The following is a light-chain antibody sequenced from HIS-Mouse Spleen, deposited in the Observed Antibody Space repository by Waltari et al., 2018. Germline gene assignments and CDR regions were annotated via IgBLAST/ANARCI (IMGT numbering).Light chain of an antibody. J-gene: IGLJ3*02. Sequence: QSVLTQPPSASGTPGQRVTISWSGRSSNIGSNHVNWYQQLPGTAPKILIYSNNQRPSGVPDRFSGSKSGTSASLAISGLQSEDEADYYCAAWDDSLNGWVFGGGTKLTVL. CDR1: SSNIGSNH. CDR2: SNN. CDR3: AAWDDSLNGWV. V-gene: IGLV1-44*01.